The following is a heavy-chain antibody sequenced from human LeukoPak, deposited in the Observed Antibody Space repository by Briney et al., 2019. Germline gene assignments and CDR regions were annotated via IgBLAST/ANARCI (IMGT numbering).Heavy chain of an antibody. V-gene: IGHV3-7*01. CDR3: ARGADGLLWFGELFYNVDY. Sequence: GGSLRLSCAASGFTFSSYWMSWVRQAPGKGLEWVANIKQDGSEKYYVDPVKGRFTISRDNAKNSLYLQMNSLRAEDTAVYYCARGADGLLWFGELFYNVDYWGQGTLVTVSS. CDR1: GFTFSSYW. J-gene: IGHJ4*02. CDR2: IKQDGSEK. D-gene: IGHD3-10*01.